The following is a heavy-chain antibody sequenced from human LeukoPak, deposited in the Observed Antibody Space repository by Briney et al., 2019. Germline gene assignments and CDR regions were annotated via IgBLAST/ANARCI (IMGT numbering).Heavy chain of an antibody. CDR2: INHSGST. D-gene: IGHD6-25*01. V-gene: IGHV4-34*01. J-gene: IGHJ4*02. CDR3: ARGRRPTSSGAYYFDY. CDR1: GGSFSGCY. Sequence: SETLSLTCAVYGGSFSGCYWSWIRQPPGKGLEWIGEINHSGSTNYSPSLKSRVTISVDTSKNQFSLKLSSVTAADTAVYYCARGRRPTSSGAYYFDYWGQGTLVTVSS.